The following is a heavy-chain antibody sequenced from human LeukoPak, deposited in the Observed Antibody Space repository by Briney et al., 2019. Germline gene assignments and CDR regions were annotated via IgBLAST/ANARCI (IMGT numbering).Heavy chain of an antibody. CDR1: GYTFTGYY. Sequence: ASVKVSCKASGYTFTGYYMHWVRQAPGQGLEWMGWINPNSGGTNYAQKFQGRVTMTRDTSISTAYMELSRLRSDDTAVYYCARSKITMKVVSLHYWGQGTLVTVSS. V-gene: IGHV1-2*02. CDR2: INPNSGGT. CDR3: ARSKITMKVVSLHY. J-gene: IGHJ4*02. D-gene: IGHD3-22*01.